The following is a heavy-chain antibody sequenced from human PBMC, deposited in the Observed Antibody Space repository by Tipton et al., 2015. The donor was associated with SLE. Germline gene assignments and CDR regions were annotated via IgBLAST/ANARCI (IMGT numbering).Heavy chain of an antibody. CDR1: GYTFTSYG. V-gene: IGHV1-18*01. J-gene: IGHJ4*02. Sequence: QSGAEVKKPGASVKVSCKASGYTFTSYGISWVRQAPGQGLEWMGWISAYNGNTNYAQKLQGRVTMTTDTSTGTAYMELRSLRSDDTAVYYCARGGVVVVVAATRYFDYWGQGTLVTVSS. CDR2: ISAYNGNT. CDR3: ARGGVVVVVAATRYFDY. D-gene: IGHD2-15*01.